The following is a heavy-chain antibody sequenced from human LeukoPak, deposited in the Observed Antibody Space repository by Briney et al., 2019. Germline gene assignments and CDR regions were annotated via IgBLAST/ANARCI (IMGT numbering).Heavy chain of an antibody. CDR2: IRYDGSNK. J-gene: IGHJ4*02. D-gene: IGHD6-19*01. V-gene: IGHV3-30*02. CDR1: GFTFSSYG. CDR3: ASGWAVAGQLDY. Sequence: GGSLRLSCAASGFTFSSYGMHWVRQAPGKGLEWVAFIRYDGSNKYYADSVKGRFTISRDNSKNTLYLQMNSLRADDTAVYYCASGWAVAGQLDYWGQGTLVTVSS.